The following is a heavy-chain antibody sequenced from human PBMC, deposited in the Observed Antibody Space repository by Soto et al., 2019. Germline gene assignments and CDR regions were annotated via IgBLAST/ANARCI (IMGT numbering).Heavy chain of an antibody. Sequence: PSETLSLTCTVSGGSISTYYWSWVRQAPGKGLEWIGEIDHSGTTNYNPSLNSRVTISLDRSKNQFSLRLSSVAAADTAVYFCARGKFYAFDIWGQGTMVTVS. CDR3: ARGKFYAFDI. V-gene: IGHV4-59*12. CDR1: GGSISTYY. CDR2: IDHSGTT. J-gene: IGHJ3*02.